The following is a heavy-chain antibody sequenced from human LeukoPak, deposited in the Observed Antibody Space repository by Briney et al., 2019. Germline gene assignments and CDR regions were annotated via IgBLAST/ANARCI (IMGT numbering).Heavy chain of an antibody. CDR2: ISVYNGHT. Sequence: ASVKVSCKASGYNFGNHDISWVRQAPGQGLEWMGLISVYNGHTKYAQKLQGRVIMTTDTSTSTAYMELRSLRFDDTAVYFCARMFYYESSDYTHMDVWGKGTTVTVSS. CDR3: ARMFYYESSDYTHMDV. J-gene: IGHJ6*03. CDR1: GYNFGNHD. V-gene: IGHV1-18*01. D-gene: IGHD3-22*01.